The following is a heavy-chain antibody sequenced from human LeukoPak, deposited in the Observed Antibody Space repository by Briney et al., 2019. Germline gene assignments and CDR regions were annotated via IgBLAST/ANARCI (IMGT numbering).Heavy chain of an antibody. CDR2: FQYGGAT. V-gene: IGHV4-39*01. Sequence: SETLSLTCTVSGDSISRSSSYWGWIRQPPGKGLEWIGSFQYGGATYYNPSLKSRVTKSVGTSKNQFSLKLNSVTAADTAVYYCARHVSDCSAGSCYSYFDPWGQGTLVTVSS. D-gene: IGHD2-15*01. CDR1: GDSISRSSSY. CDR3: ARHVSDCSAGSCYSYFDP. J-gene: IGHJ5*02.